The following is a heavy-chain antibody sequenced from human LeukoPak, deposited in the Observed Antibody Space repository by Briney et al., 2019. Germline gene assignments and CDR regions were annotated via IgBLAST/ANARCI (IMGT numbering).Heavy chain of an antibody. D-gene: IGHD1-14*01. J-gene: IGHJ6*04. Sequence: SQTLSLTCTVSGGSISSGGYYWSWIRQHPGKGLEWIGYIYYSGSTYYNPSLKSRVTISVDTSKNQFSLKLSSVTAADTAVYYYATGGKQEGDYYYGMDVWGKGTTVTVSS. CDR3: ATGGKQEGDYYYGMDV. CDR2: IYYSGST. CDR1: GGSISSGGYY. V-gene: IGHV4-31*03.